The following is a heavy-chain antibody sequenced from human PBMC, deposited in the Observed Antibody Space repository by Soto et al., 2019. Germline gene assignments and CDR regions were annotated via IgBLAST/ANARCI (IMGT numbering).Heavy chain of an antibody. J-gene: IGHJ4*02. CDR1: GYSFTSYW. Sequence: EVQLVQSGAEVKKPGESLRISCKGSGYSFTSYWISWVRQMPGKGLEWIGRIDPSDSYTNYSPSFQGHVTISADKSISTAYLQWSSLKASDTAMYYCARRAYSSGWWYYFDYWGQGTLVTVSS. D-gene: IGHD6-19*01. CDR2: IDPSDSYT. CDR3: ARRAYSSGWWYYFDY. V-gene: IGHV5-10-1*03.